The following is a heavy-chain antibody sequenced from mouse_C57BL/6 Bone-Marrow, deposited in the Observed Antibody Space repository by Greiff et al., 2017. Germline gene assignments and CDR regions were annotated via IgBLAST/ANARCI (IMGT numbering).Heavy chain of an antibody. J-gene: IGHJ2*01. CDR2: IRNKANGYTT. D-gene: IGHD2-10*01. Sequence: DVHLVESGGGLVQPGGSLSLSCAASGFTFTDYYMSSVRQPPGKALEWLGFIRNKANGYTTEYSASVKGRFTISRDNSQSILYLQMNALRAEDSATYYCARAYYGNPDYWGQGTTLTVSS. CDR1: GFTFTDYY. CDR3: ARAYYGNPDY. V-gene: IGHV7-3*01.